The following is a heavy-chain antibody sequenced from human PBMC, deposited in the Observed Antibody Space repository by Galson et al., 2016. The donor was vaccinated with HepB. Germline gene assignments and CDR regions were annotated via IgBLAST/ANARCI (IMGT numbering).Heavy chain of an antibody. CDR2: IGGHTSST. Sequence: LRLSCAASGFTFSSYGMNWVRQAPGRGLEWIAYIGGHTSSTFYADSVKGRFTISTDNAKNSLSLHMIGLRAEDTAVYYCARARYSSDAHPGYYFDYWGQGTLVPVSS. V-gene: IGHV3-48*01. CDR1: GFTFSSYG. J-gene: IGHJ4*02. CDR3: ARARYSSDAHPGYYFDY. D-gene: IGHD6-19*01.